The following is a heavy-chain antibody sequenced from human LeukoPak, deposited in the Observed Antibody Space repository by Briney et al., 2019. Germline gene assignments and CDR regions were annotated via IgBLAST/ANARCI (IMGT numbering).Heavy chain of an antibody. CDR3: ARGGRRPGMDV. J-gene: IGHJ6*02. V-gene: IGHV4-34*01. CDR2: INHSGST. D-gene: IGHD5-24*01. CDR1: GGSISSYY. Sequence: TPSETLSLTCTVSGGSISSYYWSWIRQPPGKGLEWIGEINHSGSTNYNPSLKSRVTISVDTSKNQFSLKLSSVTAADTAVYYCARGGRRPGMDVWGQGTTVTVSS.